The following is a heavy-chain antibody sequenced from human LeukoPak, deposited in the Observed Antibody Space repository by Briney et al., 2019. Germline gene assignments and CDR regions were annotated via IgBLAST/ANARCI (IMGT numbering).Heavy chain of an antibody. CDR3: ARVRGGAYFDY. D-gene: IGHD1-26*01. CDR1: GFTFDDYA. CDR2: IGTAGDT. J-gene: IGHJ4*02. Sequence: GGSLRLSCAASGFTFDDYAMHWVRQAPGKGLEWVSAIGTAGDTYYPGSVKGRFTISRENAKNSLYLQMNSLRVGDTAVYYCARVRGGAYFDYWGQGTLVTVSS. V-gene: IGHV3-13*01.